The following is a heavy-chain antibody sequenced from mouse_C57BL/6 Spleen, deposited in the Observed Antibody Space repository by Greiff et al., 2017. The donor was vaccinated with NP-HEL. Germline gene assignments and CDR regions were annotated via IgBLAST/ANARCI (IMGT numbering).Heavy chain of an antibody. J-gene: IGHJ1*03. V-gene: IGHV5-2*01. D-gene: IGHD3-3*01. CDR1: EYEFPSHD. Sequence: EVKVVESGGGLVQPGESLKLSCESNEYEFPSHDMSWVRKTPEKRLELVAAINSDGGSTYYPDTMERRFIISRDNTKKTLYLQMSSLRSEDTALYYCARRGGRGYWYFDVWGTGTTVTVSS. CDR3: ARRGGRGYWYFDV. CDR2: INSDGGST.